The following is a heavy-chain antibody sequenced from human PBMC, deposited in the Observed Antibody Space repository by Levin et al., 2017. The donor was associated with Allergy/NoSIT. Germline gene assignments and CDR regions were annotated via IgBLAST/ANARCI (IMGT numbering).Heavy chain of an antibody. V-gene: IGHV3-21*01. D-gene: IGHD6-19*01. CDR1: GFTFSSHS. Sequence: SCAASGFTFSSHSMDWVRQAPGKGLEWVSSISSSSSYIYYADSVKGRFTISRDNAKNSLYLQMNSLRAEDTAVYYCARELAVAGTPNYYGMDVWGQGTTVTVSS. CDR3: ARELAVAGTPNYYGMDV. J-gene: IGHJ6*02. CDR2: ISSSSSYI.